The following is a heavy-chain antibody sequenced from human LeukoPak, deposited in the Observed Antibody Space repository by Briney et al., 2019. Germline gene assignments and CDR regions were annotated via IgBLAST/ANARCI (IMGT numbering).Heavy chain of an antibody. CDR1: GASITTGTYF. V-gene: IGHV4-39*01. J-gene: IGHJ4*02. CDR3: ARRGLRYYSSGCHH. Sequence: PSETLSLTCTISGASITTGTYFWGWTRQPPGKGLEWIATISYNSGTTHYNPSLKSRVTISIDTSKNQFSLRLTSVTAADTAVYYCARRGLRYYSSGCHHWGQGTLVTVSS. D-gene: IGHD6-19*01. CDR2: ISYNSGTT.